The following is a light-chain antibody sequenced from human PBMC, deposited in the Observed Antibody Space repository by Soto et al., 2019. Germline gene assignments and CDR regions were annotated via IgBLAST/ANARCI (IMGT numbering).Light chain of an antibody. V-gene: IGKV3-20*01. CDR1: QSISSVY. J-gene: IGKJ2*01. CDR2: GAS. Sequence: EIVLTQSPGTLSLSPGERATLSCRASQSISSVYLAWYQQKPGQAPRLLIYGASTRATGIPDRFSGSGSGTDFTLTIIRLESEYFAVYYCQQYGSSRSYTFGQGTNVELK. CDR3: QQYGSSRSYT.